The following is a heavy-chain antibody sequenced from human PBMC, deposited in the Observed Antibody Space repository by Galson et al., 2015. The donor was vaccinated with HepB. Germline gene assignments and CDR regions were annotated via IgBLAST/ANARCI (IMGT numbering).Heavy chain of an antibody. J-gene: IGHJ4*02. CDR2: ISGSGGST. CDR1: GFTFSSYA. V-gene: IGHV3-23*01. D-gene: IGHD3-3*01. Sequence: SLRLSCAASGFTFSSYAMSWVRQAPGKGLEWVSAISGSGGSTYYADSVKGRFTISRDNSKNTLYLQMNSLRAEDTAVYYCAKPGYYDFWSGYLGPAGGAYYFDYWGQGTLVTVSS. CDR3: AKPGYYDFWSGYLGPAGGAYYFDY.